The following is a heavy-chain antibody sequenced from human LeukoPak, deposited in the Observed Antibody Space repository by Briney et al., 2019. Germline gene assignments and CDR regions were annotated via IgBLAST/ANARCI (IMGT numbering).Heavy chain of an antibody. CDR2: INPNSGGT. CDR1: GYTFTGYY. J-gene: IGHJ4*02. Sequence: ASVKVSCKASGYTFTGYYMHWVRQAPGQGLEWMGWINPNSGGTNCAQKFQGRVTMTRDTSTSTVYMELSSLRSEDTAVYYCARDASVSGDYPFDYWGQGTLVTVSS. V-gene: IGHV1-2*02. D-gene: IGHD4-17*01. CDR3: ARDASVSGDYPFDY.